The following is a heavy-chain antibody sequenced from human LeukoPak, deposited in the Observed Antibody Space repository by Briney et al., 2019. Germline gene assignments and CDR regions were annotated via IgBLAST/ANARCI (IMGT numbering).Heavy chain of an antibody. CDR2: INHSGST. CDR1: GGSISSYY. V-gene: IGHV4-34*01. Sequence: SETLSLTCTVSGGSISSYYWSWIRQPPGKGLEWIGEINHSGSTNYNPSLKSRVTISVDTSKNQFSLKLSSVTAADTAVYYCARRGVAGSRGYYYYMDVWGKGTTVTISS. D-gene: IGHD6-19*01. CDR3: ARRGVAGSRGYYYYMDV. J-gene: IGHJ6*03.